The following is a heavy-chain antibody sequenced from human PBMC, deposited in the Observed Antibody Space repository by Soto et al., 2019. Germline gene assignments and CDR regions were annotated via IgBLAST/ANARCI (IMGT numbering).Heavy chain of an antibody. D-gene: IGHD6-19*01. V-gene: IGHV1-3*01. CDR1: GYTFSRYA. CDR3: ARVRTGLGWDY. CDR2: INAGKGDR. Sequence: ASVKVSCKACGYTFSRYAIHWVRQAPGERLEWMGWINAGKGDRKYSQKFQDRVTITWDTSATTIYMELRSLRSEDTAVYYCARVRTGLGWDYWGQGTLVTVS. J-gene: IGHJ4*02.